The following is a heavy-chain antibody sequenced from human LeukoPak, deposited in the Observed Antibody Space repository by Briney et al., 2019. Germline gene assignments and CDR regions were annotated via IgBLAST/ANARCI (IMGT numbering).Heavy chain of an antibody. D-gene: IGHD6-19*01. CDR3: ARRPLYGSGWSDFDY. CDR1: GYSISSSYY. V-gene: IGHV4-39*01. J-gene: IGHJ4*02. Sequence: SETLSLTCTVSGYSISSSYYWGWIRQPPGKGLEWIGTIYYSGSTYYNPSLKSRVTISVDTSKNQFSLKLSSVTAADTAVYYCARRPLYGSGWSDFDYWGQGTLVTVSS. CDR2: IYYSGST.